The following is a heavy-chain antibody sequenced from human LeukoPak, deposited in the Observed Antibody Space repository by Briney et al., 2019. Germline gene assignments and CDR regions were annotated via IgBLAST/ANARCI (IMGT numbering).Heavy chain of an antibody. CDR2: IYHSGGT. V-gene: IGHV4-34*01. CDR3: ARRYTNYAPLDY. J-gene: IGHJ4*02. CDR1: GGSFSGYY. D-gene: IGHD1-1*01. Sequence: SETLSLTCAVYGGSFSGYYWSWIRQPPGKGLEWIGEIYHSGGTNYNPSLKSRVTISVDTSKNQFSLELSSVTAADTAVYYCARRYTNYAPLDYWGQGTLVTVSS.